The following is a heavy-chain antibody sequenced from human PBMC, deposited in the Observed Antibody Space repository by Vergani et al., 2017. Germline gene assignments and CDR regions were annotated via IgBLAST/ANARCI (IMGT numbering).Heavy chain of an antibody. V-gene: IGHV4-59*01. Sequence: QVQLQESGPGLVKPSETLSLTCTVSGGSISSYYWSWIRQPPGKGLEWIGYIYYSGSTNYNPSLKRRVTISVDTSKNQFSLKLSSVTAADTAVYYCASHIVVVPAAYWADAFDIWGQGTMVTVSS. CDR1: GGSISSYY. J-gene: IGHJ3*02. CDR2: IYYSGST. CDR3: ASHIVVVPAAYWADAFDI. D-gene: IGHD2-2*01.